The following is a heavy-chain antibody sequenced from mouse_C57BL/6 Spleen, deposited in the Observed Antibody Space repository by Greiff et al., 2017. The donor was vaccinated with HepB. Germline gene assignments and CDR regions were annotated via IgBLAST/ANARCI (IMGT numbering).Heavy chain of an antibody. CDR2: IYPRSGNT. CDR3: ARGEDYDYDGFAY. D-gene: IGHD2-4*01. V-gene: IGHV1-81*01. Sequence: VHLVESGAELARPGASVKLSCKASGYTFTSYGISWVKQRTGQGLEWIGEIYPRSGNTYYNEKFKGKATLTADKSSSTAYMELRSLTSEDSAVYFCARGEDYDYDGFAYWGQGTLVTVSA. J-gene: IGHJ3*01. CDR1: GYTFTSYG.